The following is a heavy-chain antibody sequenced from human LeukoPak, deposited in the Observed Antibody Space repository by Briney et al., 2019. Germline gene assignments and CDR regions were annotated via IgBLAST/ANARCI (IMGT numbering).Heavy chain of an antibody. CDR3: ARDTSGWPWAGFDP. J-gene: IGHJ5*02. Sequence: ASVKVSCEASGYTFTSYYMHWVRQAPGQGLEWMGLINPSGGSTSYAQKFQGRVTMTRDTSTSTVYMELSSLRSEDTAVYYCARDTSGWPWAGFDPWGQGTLLTVS. CDR2: INPSGGST. CDR1: GYTFTSYY. V-gene: IGHV1-46*01. D-gene: IGHD6-19*01.